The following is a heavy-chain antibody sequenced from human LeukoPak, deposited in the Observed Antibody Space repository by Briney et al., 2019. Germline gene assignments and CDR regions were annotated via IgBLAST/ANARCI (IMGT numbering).Heavy chain of an antibody. J-gene: IGHJ6*02. Sequence: SETLSLTCSVSGGSISYYHWSWIRQPPGKGLEWIGYIYHRGSTNYNPSLKSRVTMSVDTSKNQFSLKLSSVTAADTAVYYCARGANPTGGMDVWGQGTTVTVSS. D-gene: IGHD1-14*01. CDR2: IYHRGST. V-gene: IGHV4-59*01. CDR3: ARGANPTGGMDV. CDR1: GGSISYYH.